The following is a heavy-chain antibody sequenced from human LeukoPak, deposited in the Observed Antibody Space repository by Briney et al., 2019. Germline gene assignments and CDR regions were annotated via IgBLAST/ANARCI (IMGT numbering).Heavy chain of an antibody. V-gene: IGHV3-30*03. J-gene: IGHJ4*02. CDR2: ISYDGTEK. Sequence: GGSLRLSCAASGLIFSGYAMHWVRQAPGKGLEWVAVISYDGTEKHYGDSVKGRFTISRDNSKNTLYLQMNSLRAEDTALYHCARGYSYGSGIPDYWGQGTLVTVSS. D-gene: IGHD5-18*01. CDR1: GLIFSGYA. CDR3: ARGYSYGSGIPDY.